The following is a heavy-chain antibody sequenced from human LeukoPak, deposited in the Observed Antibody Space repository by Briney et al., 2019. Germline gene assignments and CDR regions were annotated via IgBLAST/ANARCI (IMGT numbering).Heavy chain of an antibody. V-gene: IGHV3-30-3*01. Sequence: GGSLRLSCAASGFTFSSYAMHWVRQAPGKGLEWVAVISYDGSNKYYADSVKGRFTISRDNSKNTLYLQMNSLRAEDTAVYYCVQSGGMDVWGQGTTVTVSS. CDR2: ISYDGSNK. J-gene: IGHJ6*02. CDR3: VQSGGMDV. CDR1: GFTFSSYA.